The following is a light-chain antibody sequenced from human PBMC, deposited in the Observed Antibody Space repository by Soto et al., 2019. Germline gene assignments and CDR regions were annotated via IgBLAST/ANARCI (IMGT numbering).Light chain of an antibody. CDR2: DAF. CDR3: QHYNSAPPS. CDR1: QGIGNY. J-gene: IGKJ4*01. Sequence: DIQMTQSPSSLSASVGDRVTITCRASQGIGNYLAWYQQKPGKVPKLLMYDAFILQSGVPSRFSGSGSGTDFILTISSLQPEDVATYYCQHYNSAPPSFGGGTSVDI. V-gene: IGKV1-27*01.